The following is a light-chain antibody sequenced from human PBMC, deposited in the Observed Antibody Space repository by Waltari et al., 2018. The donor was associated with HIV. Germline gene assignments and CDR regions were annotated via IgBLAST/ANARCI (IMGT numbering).Light chain of an antibody. CDR1: QSIGNW. V-gene: IGKV1-5*03. CDR3: QQRHNWPPLT. J-gene: IGKJ4*01. CDR2: KAS. Sequence: DIQMTQSPSTLSASVGDRVTITCRASQSIGNWLAWYQQKAGKAPKLLIYKASSLENGVPTRFSGSGSGTDFTLTISSLEPEDFGVYYCQQRHNWPPLTFGGGTKVEIK.